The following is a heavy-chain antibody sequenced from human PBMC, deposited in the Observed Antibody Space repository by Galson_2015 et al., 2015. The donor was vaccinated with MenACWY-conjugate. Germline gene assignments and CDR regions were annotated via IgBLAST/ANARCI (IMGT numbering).Heavy chain of an antibody. CDR3: ARHPPGGRGMDV. CDR2: ISPGDSNI. J-gene: IGHJ6*02. Sequence: SGAEVKQPGESLKISCKGSGYYFTSYWIAWARQIPGKGLEWMGLISPGDSNIRYSPSFQGQVTISADKSISTAYLQWSSLKASDTAMYYCARHPPGGRGMDVWGQGTTVTVSS. V-gene: IGHV5-51*01. CDR1: GYYFTSYW. D-gene: IGHD1-26*01.